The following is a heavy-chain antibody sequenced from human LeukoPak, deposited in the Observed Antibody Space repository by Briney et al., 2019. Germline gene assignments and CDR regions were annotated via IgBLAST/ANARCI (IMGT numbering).Heavy chain of an antibody. D-gene: IGHD6-13*01. CDR1: GYTFTSYG. Sequence: GASVKVSCKASGYTFTSYGISWVRQAPGQGLEWMGWISAYNGNTNYAQKLQGRVTVTTDTSTSTAYMELRSLRSDDTAVYYCARDLGIAADLNWFDPWGQGTLVTVSS. J-gene: IGHJ5*02. V-gene: IGHV1-18*01. CDR2: ISAYNGNT. CDR3: ARDLGIAADLNWFDP.